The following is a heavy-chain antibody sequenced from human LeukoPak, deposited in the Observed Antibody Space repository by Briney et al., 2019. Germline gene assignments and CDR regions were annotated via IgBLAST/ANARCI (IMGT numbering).Heavy chain of an antibody. Sequence: GVSLQISCQGSGYRFTSYWIGWVRPMPGKGLEWMGIIYPGDSDTRYSPSFQGQVTISADKSISTAYLQWSSLKASDTAMYYCTRCDSSGTIDYWGQGTLVTVSS. D-gene: IGHD3-22*01. CDR2: IYPGDSDT. V-gene: IGHV5-51*01. J-gene: IGHJ4*02. CDR3: TRCDSSGTIDY. CDR1: GYRFTSYW.